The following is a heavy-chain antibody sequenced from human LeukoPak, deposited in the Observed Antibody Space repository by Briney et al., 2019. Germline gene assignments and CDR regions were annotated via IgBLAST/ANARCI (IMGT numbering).Heavy chain of an antibody. CDR3: ARDRGSGSYYPYYFDY. D-gene: IGHD3-10*01. CDR1: GFTFSSYS. V-gene: IGHV3-21*01. Sequence: GGSLRLSCAASGFTFSSYSMNWVRQAPGKGLEWVSSISSSSSYIYYADSVKGRFTISRDNAKNSLYLQMNSPRAEDTAVYYCARDRGSGSYYPYYFDYWGQGTLVTVSS. CDR2: ISSSSSYI. J-gene: IGHJ4*02.